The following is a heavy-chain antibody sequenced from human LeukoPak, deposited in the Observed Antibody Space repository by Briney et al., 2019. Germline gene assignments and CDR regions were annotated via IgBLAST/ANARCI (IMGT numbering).Heavy chain of an antibody. CDR3: AKDTDHKGVRGVNFDY. V-gene: IGHV3-9*01. J-gene: IGHJ4*02. Sequence: GGSLRLSCAASGFTFDDYAMHWVRQAPGKGLEWVSGISWNSGSIGYADSVKGRFTTSRDNAKNSLYLQMNSLRAEDTALYYCAKDTDHKGVRGVNFDYWGQGTLVTVSS. CDR2: ISWNSGSI. CDR1: GFTFDDYA. D-gene: IGHD3-10*01.